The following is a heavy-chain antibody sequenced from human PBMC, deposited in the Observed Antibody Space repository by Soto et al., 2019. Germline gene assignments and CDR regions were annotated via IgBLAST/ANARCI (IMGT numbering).Heavy chain of an antibody. V-gene: IGHV3-66*01. J-gene: IGHJ3*01. CDR2: IYTGGDT. Sequence: GGSLRLSCAASGISVSDNYISWVRQAPGRGLEWVSLIYTGGDTYYADSVKGRATFSRDKSKNTLYFEMNSLRAEDTAVYYCAYSWLTPRAFDFWGQGTMVTVSS. CDR1: GISVSDNY. CDR3: AYSWLTPRAFDF. D-gene: IGHD3-9*01.